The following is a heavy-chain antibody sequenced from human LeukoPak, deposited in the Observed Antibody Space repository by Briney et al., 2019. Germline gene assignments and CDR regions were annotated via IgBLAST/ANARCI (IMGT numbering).Heavy chain of an antibody. CDR3: ASLGYCSSTSCYALDY. D-gene: IGHD2-2*01. V-gene: IGHV4-34*01. CDR1: GGSFSGYS. J-gene: IGHJ4*02. CDR2: INHSGST. Sequence: SETLSLTCAVYGGSFSGYSWSWIRQPPGKGLEWIGEINHSGSTNYNPSLKSRVTISVATSKNQFSLKLSSVTAADTAVYYCASLGYCSSTSCYALDYWGQGTLVTVSS.